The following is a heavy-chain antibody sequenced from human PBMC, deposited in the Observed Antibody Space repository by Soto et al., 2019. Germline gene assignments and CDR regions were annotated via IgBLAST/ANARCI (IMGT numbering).Heavy chain of an antibody. Sequence: QMQLVDSGGGVVQPGRSLRLSCAASGIPFNKYGMHWFRQAPGKGLDWVAFISDDGHGKQYAESVKGRFTISKDKSKNTLYLQMNRLTTEDTAVYYSVKDYGGGNLYGDSGVWGPGTLVTVSS. CDR3: VKDYGGGNLYGDSGV. CDR1: GIPFNKYG. J-gene: IGHJ4*02. V-gene: IGHV3-30*18. D-gene: IGHD4-17*01. CDR2: ISDDGHGK.